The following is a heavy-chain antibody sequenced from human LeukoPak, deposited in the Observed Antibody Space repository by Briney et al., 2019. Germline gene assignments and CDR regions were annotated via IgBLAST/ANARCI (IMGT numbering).Heavy chain of an antibody. CDR1: GFTFSHYG. D-gene: IGHD4-11*01. Sequence: GGSLRLSCGASGFTFSHYGMHWVRQAPGKGLEWVAVVWDDGINKFYADSVKGRFTISRDNSKHTVSLHMNSLRAEDTAVYYCVKEAAPYRLGDACGKGTTVTVSS. CDR3: VKEAAPYRLGDA. J-gene: IGHJ6*04. V-gene: IGHV3-33*06. CDR2: VWDDGINK.